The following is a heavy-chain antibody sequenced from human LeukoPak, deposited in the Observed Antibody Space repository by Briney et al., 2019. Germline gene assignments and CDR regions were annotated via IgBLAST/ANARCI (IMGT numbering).Heavy chain of an antibody. CDR1: GASVSGKL. D-gene: IGHD3/OR15-3a*01. V-gene: IGHV4-59*02. CDR2: IYYSGST. J-gene: IGHJ4*01. Sequence: SETLSLTCTVSGASVSGKLWSWIRHSPGNGLEWIGLIYYSGSTKFNPSLKSRVAMSVDPSNNQFSLSLNSVTTTDTAVYFCVGGGDWLPEYWGRGTQVIVSS. CDR3: VGGGDWLPEY.